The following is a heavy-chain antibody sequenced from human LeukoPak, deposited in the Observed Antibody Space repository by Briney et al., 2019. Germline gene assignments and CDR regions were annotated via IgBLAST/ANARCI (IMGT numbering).Heavy chain of an antibody. D-gene: IGHD6-19*01. Sequence: GGSLRLSCAASGFTVNSNYMSWVRQAPGKGLEWVSVIDSGGNTYYADSVEGRFTISRDNAKNTLYLQMNSLRGEDTAVYYCARSLVVAGTRSTSLDYWGQGTLVTVSS. V-gene: IGHV3-53*01. J-gene: IGHJ4*02. CDR3: ARSLVVAGTRSTSLDY. CDR2: IDSGGNT. CDR1: GFTVNSNY.